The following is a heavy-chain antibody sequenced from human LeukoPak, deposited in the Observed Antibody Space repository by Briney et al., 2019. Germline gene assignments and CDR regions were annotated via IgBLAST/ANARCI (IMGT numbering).Heavy chain of an antibody. V-gene: IGHV4-59*01. J-gene: IGHJ5*01. CDR2: NHYTGST. CDR3: ARGRSGGDWFDS. CDR1: GGSISTYY. D-gene: IGHD3-10*01. Sequence: SETLSLTCTVFGGSISTYYWTWIRQPPGKGLEWIGYNHYTGSTNHNPSLKSRVTMSVDTSKNQFSLRLSSVTAADTAVYYCARGRSGGDWFDSWGQGTLVTVSS.